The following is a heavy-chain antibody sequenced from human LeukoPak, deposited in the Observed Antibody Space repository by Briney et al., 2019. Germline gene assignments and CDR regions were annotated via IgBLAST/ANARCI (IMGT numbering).Heavy chain of an antibody. CDR2: ISGSGGST. V-gene: IGHV3-23*01. CDR1: GFTFSSYA. J-gene: IGHJ4*02. D-gene: IGHD6-13*01. CDR3: AKSIAAAGTNYFDY. Sequence: GGSLRLSCAASGFTFSSYAMSWVRQAPGKGLEWVSAISGSGGSTYYADSVKGRFTISRDNSKNTLYLQMNSLRAEDAAVYYCAKSIAAAGTNYFDYWGQGTLVTVSS.